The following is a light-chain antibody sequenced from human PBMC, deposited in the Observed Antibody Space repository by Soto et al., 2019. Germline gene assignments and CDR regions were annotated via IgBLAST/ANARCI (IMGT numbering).Light chain of an antibody. V-gene: IGKV3-15*01. Sequence: EIVMTQSPATLSVSPGERVSLSRRASQSVNSKLAWYQQKPGQAPRLLIYGASTRATGIPARFSGSGSGTEFTLTISSLQSEDFAVYFCQQYNNWPPITFGQGTRLEIK. J-gene: IGKJ5*01. CDR2: GAS. CDR3: QQYNNWPPIT. CDR1: QSVNSK.